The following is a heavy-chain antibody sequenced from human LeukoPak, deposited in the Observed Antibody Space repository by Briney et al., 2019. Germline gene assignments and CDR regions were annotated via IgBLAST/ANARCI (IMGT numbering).Heavy chain of an antibody. Sequence: VSSVKVSCKASGGTFSSYTISWVRQAPGQGLEWMGRIIPILGIANYAQKFQGRVTITADKSTSTAYMELSSLRSEDTAVYYCARVRWGSYYYYYGMDVWGQGTTVTVSS. J-gene: IGHJ6*02. D-gene: IGHD7-27*01. CDR1: GGTFSSYT. CDR2: IIPILGIA. V-gene: IGHV1-69*02. CDR3: ARVRWGSYYYYYGMDV.